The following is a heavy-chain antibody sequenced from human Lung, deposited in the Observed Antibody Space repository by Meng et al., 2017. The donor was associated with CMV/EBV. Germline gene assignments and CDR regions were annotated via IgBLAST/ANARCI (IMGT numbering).Heavy chain of an antibody. CDR1: GFTFSSYS. D-gene: IGHD2-21*01. CDR2: ISNSGAYI. J-gene: IGHJ6*02. CDR3: ARDVSPRSSAYFAIYYFYALDV. Sequence: GGSLRLXCAASGFTFSSYSMNWVRQAPGKGLEWVSSISNSGAYIYYADSVKGRFTISRDNAQNSLFLHMNSLRAEDSAVYYCARDVSPRSSAYFAIYYFYALDVWGQGTXV. V-gene: IGHV3-21*01.